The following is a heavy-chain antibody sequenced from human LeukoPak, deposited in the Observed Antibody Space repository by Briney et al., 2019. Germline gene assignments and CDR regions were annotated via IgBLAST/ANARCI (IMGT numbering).Heavy chain of an antibody. Sequence: GGSLRLSCAASGFTFSSYGMHWVRQAPGKGLEWVAVISYDGSNKYYADSVKGRFTISRDNAKNTLYLQMNSLRAEDTAVYYCTRDREALDYFDYWGQGTLVTVSS. CDR2: ISYDGSNK. CDR1: GFTFSSYG. CDR3: TRDREALDYFDY. V-gene: IGHV3-30*03. J-gene: IGHJ4*02. D-gene: IGHD1-26*01.